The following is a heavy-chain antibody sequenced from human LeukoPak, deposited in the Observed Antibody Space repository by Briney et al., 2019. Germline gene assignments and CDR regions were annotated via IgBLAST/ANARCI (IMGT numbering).Heavy chain of an antibody. D-gene: IGHD6-19*01. Sequence: GGSLRLSCAASGFTFSSYGMHWVRQAPGKGLEWVSAISGSGGSTYYADSVKGRFTISRDNSKNTLYLQMNSLRAEDTAVYYCAKDLAGHDAFDIWGQGTMVTVSS. V-gene: IGHV3-23*01. CDR3: AKDLAGHDAFDI. CDR2: ISGSGGST. CDR1: GFTFSSYG. J-gene: IGHJ3*02.